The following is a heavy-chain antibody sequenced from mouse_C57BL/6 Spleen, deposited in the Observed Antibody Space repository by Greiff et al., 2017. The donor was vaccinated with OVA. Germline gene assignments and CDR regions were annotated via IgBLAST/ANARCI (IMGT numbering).Heavy chain of an antibody. CDR2: IDPSDSYT. D-gene: IGHD2-1*01. CDR3: ARYHYGNYCFDY. J-gene: IGHJ2*01. CDR1: GYTFTSYW. Sequence: QVQLQQPGAELVRPGTSVKLSCKASGYTFTSYWMHWVKQRPGQGLEWIGVIDPSDSYTNYNQKFKGKATLTVDTSSSTAYMQLSSLTSEDSAVYYCARYHYGNYCFDYWGQGTTLTVSS. V-gene: IGHV1-59*01.